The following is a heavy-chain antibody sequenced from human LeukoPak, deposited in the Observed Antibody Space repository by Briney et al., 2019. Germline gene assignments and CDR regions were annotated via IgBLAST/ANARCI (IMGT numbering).Heavy chain of an antibody. CDR3: ARGAPSRGYSLVDY. J-gene: IGHJ4*02. CDR2: ITGSSRFI. D-gene: IGHD3-22*01. CDR1: GFSFSTYS. V-gene: IGHV3-21*04. Sequence: GGSLRLSCAASGFSFSTYSMNWVRQAPGKGREWVASITGSSRFIYYADSVEGRFTISRDNAKNSLYLQMNSLRAEDTALYYCARGAPSRGYSLVDYWGQGTLVTVSS.